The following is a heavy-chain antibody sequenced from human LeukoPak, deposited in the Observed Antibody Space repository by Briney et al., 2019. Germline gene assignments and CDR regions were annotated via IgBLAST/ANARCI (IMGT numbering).Heavy chain of an antibody. D-gene: IGHD5-18*01. CDR2: IYYSGST. CDR1: GGSISSHY. Sequence: SETLSLTCTVSGGSISSHYWSWIRQPPGKGLEWIGYIYYSGSTNYNPSLKSRVTISVDTSKNQFSLKLSSVTAADTAVYYCARVKVDTAYYYYYMDVWAKGPRSPSP. CDR3: ARVKVDTAYYYYYMDV. V-gene: IGHV4-59*11. J-gene: IGHJ6*03.